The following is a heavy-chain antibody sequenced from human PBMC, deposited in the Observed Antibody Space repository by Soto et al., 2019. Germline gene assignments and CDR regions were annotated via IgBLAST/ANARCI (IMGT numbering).Heavy chain of an antibody. CDR1: GYTFTSYA. V-gene: IGHV1-3*01. CDR2: INAGNGNT. J-gene: IGHJ4*02. D-gene: IGHD1-26*01. CDR3: ASSSGSYWQLDY. Sequence: QVQLVQSGAEVKKPGASVQVSCKASGYTFTSYAMHWVRQAPGQRLEWMGWINAGNGNTKYSQKFQGRVTITRDTSASTAYMELSSLRSEDTAVYYCASSSGSYWQLDYWGQGTLVTVSS.